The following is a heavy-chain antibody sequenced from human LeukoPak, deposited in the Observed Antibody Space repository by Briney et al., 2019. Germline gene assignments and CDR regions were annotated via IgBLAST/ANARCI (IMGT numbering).Heavy chain of an antibody. J-gene: IGHJ4*02. CDR1: GFTFKNVG. D-gene: IGHD6-13*01. CDR3: AKGTSTSWSVDY. V-gene: IGHV3-30*02. Sequence: PGGSLRLSCAASGFTFKNVGMHWVRQAPGKGLEWVAFIRSDKTKQYYVDSVRGRFTISRDNSKNIVYLQMNSLRPEDTAVYSCAKGTSTSWSVDYWGQGNLVTVSS. CDR2: IRSDKTKQ.